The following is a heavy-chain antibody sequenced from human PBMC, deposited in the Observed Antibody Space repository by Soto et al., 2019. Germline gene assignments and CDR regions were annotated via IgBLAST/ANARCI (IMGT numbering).Heavy chain of an antibody. V-gene: IGHV1-69*13. CDR3: ARASLGAPHDCSGGSCYSEIYYYYGMDV. Sequence: ASVKVSCKASGGTFSSYAISWVRQAPGQGLEWMGGIIPTFGTANYAQKFQGRVTITADESTSTAYMELSSLRSEDTAVYYCARASLGAPHDCSGGSCYSEIYYYYGMDVWGQGTTVTVSS. CDR2: IIPTFGTA. J-gene: IGHJ6*02. D-gene: IGHD2-15*01. CDR1: GGTFSSYA.